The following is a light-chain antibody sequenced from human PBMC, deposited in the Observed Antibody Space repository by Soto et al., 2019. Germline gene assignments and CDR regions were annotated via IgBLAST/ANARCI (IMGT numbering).Light chain of an antibody. CDR1: SSDVGGYNY. CDR2: DVT. Sequence: QSALTQPRSVSGSPGQSVTISCTGTSSDVGGYNYVSWYQQHPGKAPKLMIYDVTKRTSGVPDRFSGSKSGNTASLTISDLQAEDEADYYCCSYAGSYTFVFGGGTQLTVL. V-gene: IGLV2-11*01. CDR3: CSYAGSYTFV. J-gene: IGLJ3*02.